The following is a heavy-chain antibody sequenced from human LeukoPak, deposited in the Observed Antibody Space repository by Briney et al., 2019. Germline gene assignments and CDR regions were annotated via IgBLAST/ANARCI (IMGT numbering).Heavy chain of an antibody. CDR1: GFTVSSNY. D-gene: IGHD3-3*01. CDR3: AKDLRFLGWSKDV. Sequence: GGSLRLSCAASGFTVSSNYMNWVRQAPGKGLEWVSVIYSGGSTYYADSVKGRFTISRDNSKNTLYLQMNSLRAEDTAVYYCAKDLRFLGWSKDVWGQGTTVTVSS. J-gene: IGHJ6*02. CDR2: IYSGGST. V-gene: IGHV3-53*01.